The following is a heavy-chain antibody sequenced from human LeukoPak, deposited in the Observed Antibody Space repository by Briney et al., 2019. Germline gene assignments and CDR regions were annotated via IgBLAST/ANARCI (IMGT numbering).Heavy chain of an antibody. J-gene: IGHJ3*02. Sequence: GGSLRLSCAASGFTVSSNYMSWVRQAPGKGLEWVSVIYSGGSTYYADSVKGRFTISRDNSKNTLYLQMNSLRAEDTAVYYCAKACGGDCSSRPGNDAFDIWGQGTMVTVSS. CDR3: AKACGGDCSSRPGNDAFDI. D-gene: IGHD2-21*02. V-gene: IGHV3-66*01. CDR1: GFTVSSNY. CDR2: IYSGGST.